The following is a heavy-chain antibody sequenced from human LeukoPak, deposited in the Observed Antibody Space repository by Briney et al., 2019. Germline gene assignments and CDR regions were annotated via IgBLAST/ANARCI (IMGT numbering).Heavy chain of an antibody. V-gene: IGHV3-7*03. Sequence: PGGSLRLSCAVSGFKFRDHGMDWVRQAPGKGLEWVGHIQNDGSETYYLDSLKGRFSISRDNTSNALYLQMNSLRVEDTAVYYCVKNDGWFHLAQWGQGTLVTVSS. CDR1: GFKFRDHG. CDR2: IQNDGSET. CDR3: VKNDGWFHLAQ. D-gene: IGHD6-19*01. J-gene: IGHJ4*02.